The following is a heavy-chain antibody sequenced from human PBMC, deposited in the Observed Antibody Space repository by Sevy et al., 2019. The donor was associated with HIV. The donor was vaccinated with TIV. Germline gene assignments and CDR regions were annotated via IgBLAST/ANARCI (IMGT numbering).Heavy chain of an antibody. Sequence: VGSLRLSCAASGFAFSSHAMHWVRQAPGKVLEWVAVIAYEGTETFYAASVEGRFTISRDNSKNMLSLQINSLRPEDTAVYFCARDGGYSIKWYPLYWGHGTLVTVSS. V-gene: IGHV3-30-3*01. CDR1: GFAFSSHA. CDR2: IAYEGTET. D-gene: IGHD6-13*01. J-gene: IGHJ4*01. CDR3: ARDGGYSIKWYPLY.